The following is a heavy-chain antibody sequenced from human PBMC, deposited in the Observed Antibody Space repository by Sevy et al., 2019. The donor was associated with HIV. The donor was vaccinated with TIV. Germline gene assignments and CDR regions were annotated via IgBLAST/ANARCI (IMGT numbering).Heavy chain of an antibody. Sequence: SLRLSCAASGFTFDDYAMHWVRQAPGKGLEWVSGISWHSANIGYADSVKGRFTISRDNAKNSLYLQMNSLRAEDTALYYCAKAETCPYSSGWYDYWGQGTLVTVSS. V-gene: IGHV3-9*01. CDR2: ISWHSANI. J-gene: IGHJ4*02. CDR1: GFTFDDYA. D-gene: IGHD6-19*01. CDR3: AKAETCPYSSGWYDY.